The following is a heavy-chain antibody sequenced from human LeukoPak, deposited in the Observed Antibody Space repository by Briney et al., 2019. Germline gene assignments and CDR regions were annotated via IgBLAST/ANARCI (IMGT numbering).Heavy chain of an antibody. CDR2: ISSSSSYI. CDR3: ARDLSGDYYFDY. D-gene: IGHD4-17*01. Sequence: PGGSLRLSCAASGFTFSSYSMNWVRQAPGKGLEWVSSISSSSSYIYYADSVKGRFTISGDNAKNSLYLQMNSLRAEDTAVYYCARDLSGDYYFDYWGQGTLVTVSS. CDR1: GFTFSSYS. V-gene: IGHV3-21*01. J-gene: IGHJ4*02.